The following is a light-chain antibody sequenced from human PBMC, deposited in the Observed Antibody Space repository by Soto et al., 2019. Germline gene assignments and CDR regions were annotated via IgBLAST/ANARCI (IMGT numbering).Light chain of an antibody. J-gene: IGLJ1*01. CDR3: PAGDISTAV. CDR2: EDT. CDR1: KLGTKN. Sequence: SYELTQPPSVSVSPGQTASITCSGDKLGTKNVCWFQKKPGQSPVVVIYEDTKRPSGIPERFSGSNSGNTATLTISGTQPLGWAGFFLPAGDISTAVFGTGTQLTVL. V-gene: IGLV3-1*01.